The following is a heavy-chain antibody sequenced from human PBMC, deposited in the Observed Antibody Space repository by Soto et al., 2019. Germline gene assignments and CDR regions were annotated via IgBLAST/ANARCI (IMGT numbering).Heavy chain of an antibody. CDR3: AKGIYDDFYY. CDR1: GFAFSNYA. J-gene: IGHJ4*02. D-gene: IGHD5-12*01. Sequence: PGGSLRLSCAASGFAFSNYAMSWVRQAPGKGLEWVSGISASGGVTYFADSVQGRFTISRDNFKNTLYLQMNSLRAEDMAVYYCAKGIYDDFYYWGQGTLVT. V-gene: IGHV3-23*01. CDR2: ISASGGVT.